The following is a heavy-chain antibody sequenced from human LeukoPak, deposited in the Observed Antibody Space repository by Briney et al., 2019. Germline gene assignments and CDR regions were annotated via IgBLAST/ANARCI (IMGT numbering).Heavy chain of an antibody. J-gene: IGHJ4*02. CDR2: ISYGGSNK. D-gene: IGHD4-23*01. CDR3: WIGPYCGGSYPLGFDF. V-gene: IGHV3-30*03. CDR1: GFTLRSYA. Sequence: GGSLRLSCSTSGFTLRSYAMHWVRQAPGKGLEWVALISYGGSNKYYADSVKGRFTISSDNSNNTVSLQMNSLTAEDTAVYYCWIGPYCGGSYPLGFDFWGQGTLVTVSS.